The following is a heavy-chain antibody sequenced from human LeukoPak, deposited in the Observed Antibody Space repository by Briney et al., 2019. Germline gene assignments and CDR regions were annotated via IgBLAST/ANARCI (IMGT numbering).Heavy chain of an antibody. J-gene: IGHJ6*02. Sequence: ASVKVSCKASGYTFTGYYMHWVRQAPGQGLEWMGWINPNSGGTNYAQKFQGRVTMTRDTSISTAYMELSRLRSDDTAVYYCARFPDQRLTYYFYNGMDVWGRGTTVTVSS. CDR2: INPNSGGT. D-gene: IGHD6-25*01. CDR3: ARFPDQRLTYYFYNGMDV. V-gene: IGHV1-2*02. CDR1: GYTFTGYY.